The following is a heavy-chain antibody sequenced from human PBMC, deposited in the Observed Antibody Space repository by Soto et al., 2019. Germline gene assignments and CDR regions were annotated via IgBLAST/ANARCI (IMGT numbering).Heavy chain of an antibody. CDR3: AKVALGGYYDSSGYRGAFDI. D-gene: IGHD3-22*01. CDR2: IYSSGST. CDR1: GFTVNSKY. Sequence: GGFLRLSCAASGFTVNSKYRSWVRQAPGKGLEWVSVIYSSGSTYYADSVKDRFTISRDNSKNTLYLQMNSLRAEDTAVYYCAKVALGGYYDSSGYRGAFDIWGQGTMVTVSS. J-gene: IGHJ3*02. V-gene: IGHV3-53*01.